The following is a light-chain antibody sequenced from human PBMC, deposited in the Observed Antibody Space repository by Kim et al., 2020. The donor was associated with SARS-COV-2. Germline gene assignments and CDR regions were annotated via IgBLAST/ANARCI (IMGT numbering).Light chain of an antibody. J-gene: IGKJ4*01. CDR3: QQRESWPLT. Sequence: FSTGYSATISARASRSVTTNVAWYHQKPGQPPRLLTYDASNRATGIPARFSGSGYGTEFTLTISSLEPEDFAVYYCQQRESWPLTFGGGTKVDIK. CDR2: DAS. V-gene: IGKV3-11*01. CDR1: RSVTTN.